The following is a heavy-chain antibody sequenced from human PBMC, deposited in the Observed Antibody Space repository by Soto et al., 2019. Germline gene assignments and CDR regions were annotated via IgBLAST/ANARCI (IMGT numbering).Heavy chain of an antibody. CDR3: ARDTWDSSGWYSYGMDV. CDR2: IYTSGST. V-gene: IGHV4-4*07. Sequence: SETLSLTCTVSGGSISSYYWSWIRQPAGKGLEWIGRIYTSGSTNYNPSLKSRVTMSVDTSKNQFSLKLSSVTAADTAVYYCARDTWDSSGWYSYGMDVWGQGTTGTVSS. CDR1: GGSISSYY. D-gene: IGHD6-19*01. J-gene: IGHJ6*02.